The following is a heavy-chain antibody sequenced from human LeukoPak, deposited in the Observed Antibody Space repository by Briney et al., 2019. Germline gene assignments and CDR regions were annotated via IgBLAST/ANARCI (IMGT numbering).Heavy chain of an antibody. D-gene: IGHD1-26*01. V-gene: IGHV1-8*01. CDR2: MNPNSGNT. J-gene: IGHJ4*02. Sequence: ASVKVSCKASGYTFTSYDINWVRQATGQGLEWMGWMNPNSGNTGYAQKFQGRVTMTRNTSISTAYMELSSLRSEDTAVYYCARSGISLNSGSYAYWGQGTLVTVSS. CDR1: GYTFTSYD. CDR3: ARSGISLNSGSYAY.